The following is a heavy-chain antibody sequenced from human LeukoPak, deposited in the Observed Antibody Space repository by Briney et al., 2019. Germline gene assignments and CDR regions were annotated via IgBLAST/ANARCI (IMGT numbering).Heavy chain of an antibody. Sequence: GGSLRLSCAASGFTFSSYAMSWVRQAPGKGLEWVSAISGSGGSTYYADSVKGRSTISRDNSKNTLYLQMNSLRAEDTAVYYCAKDGSDIYVRGAFDIWGQGTMVIVSS. CDR2: ISGSGGST. D-gene: IGHD5-18*01. CDR1: GFTFSSYA. J-gene: IGHJ3*02. CDR3: AKDGSDIYVRGAFDI. V-gene: IGHV3-23*01.